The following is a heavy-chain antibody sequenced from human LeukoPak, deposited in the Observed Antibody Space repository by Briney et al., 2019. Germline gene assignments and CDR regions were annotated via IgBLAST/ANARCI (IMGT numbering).Heavy chain of an antibody. CDR3: AKGITMIVKYYFDY. J-gene: IGHJ4*02. CDR2: IYGGGST. CDR1: GFTVSSSY. D-gene: IGHD3-22*01. V-gene: IGHV3-53*01. Sequence: GGSLRLSCAASGFTVSSSYMNWVRQAPGKGLEWVSLIYGGGSTYYADSVKGRFTISRDNSKNTLYLQMNSLRAEDTAVYYCAKGITMIVKYYFDYWGQGTLVTVSS.